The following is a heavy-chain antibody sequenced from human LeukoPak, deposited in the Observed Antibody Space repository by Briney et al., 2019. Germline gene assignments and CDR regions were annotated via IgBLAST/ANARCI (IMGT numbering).Heavy chain of an antibody. Sequence: SVTVSCKASGGTFSSYAISWVRQAPGQGLEWMGRIIPILGIANYAQKFQGRVTITADKSTSTAYMELSSLRSEDTAVYYCAREDYGDYAVRNYYYYYGMDVWGQGTTVTVSS. J-gene: IGHJ6*02. CDR1: GGTFSSYA. V-gene: IGHV1-69*04. CDR2: IIPILGIA. CDR3: AREDYGDYAVRNYYYYYGMDV. D-gene: IGHD4-17*01.